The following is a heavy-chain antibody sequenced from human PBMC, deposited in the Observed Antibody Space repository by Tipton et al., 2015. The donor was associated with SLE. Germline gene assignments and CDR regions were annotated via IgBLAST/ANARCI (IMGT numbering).Heavy chain of an antibody. D-gene: IGHD6-19*01. Sequence: QLVQSGAEVKKPGASVKVSCKASGYTFTSYWIGWVRQMPGKGLEWMGIIYPGDSDTRYSPSFQGQVTISADKSISTAYLQWSSLKASDTAMYYCASPSAVYSSGSDAFDIWGQGTMVTVSS. CDR3: ASPSAVYSSGSDAFDI. CDR2: IYPGDSDT. CDR1: GYTFTSYW. V-gene: IGHV5-51*01. J-gene: IGHJ3*02.